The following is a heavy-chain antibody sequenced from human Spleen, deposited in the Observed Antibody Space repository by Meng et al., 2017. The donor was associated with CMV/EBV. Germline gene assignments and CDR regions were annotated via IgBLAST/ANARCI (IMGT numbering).Heavy chain of an antibody. V-gene: IGHV3-23*01. CDR2: ISGSGGTT. Sequence: GESLKISCAASGFTFSRYAMSWVRQAPGKGLEWVSAISGSGGTTYYADSVKGRFTISRDNSKNTVYLQMNGLRAEDTAVYYCAKDGGGVVAAIPHYYYYGMDVWGQGTTVTVSS. D-gene: IGHD2-15*01. CDR3: AKDGGGVVAAIPHYYYYGMDV. J-gene: IGHJ6*02. CDR1: GFTFSRYA.